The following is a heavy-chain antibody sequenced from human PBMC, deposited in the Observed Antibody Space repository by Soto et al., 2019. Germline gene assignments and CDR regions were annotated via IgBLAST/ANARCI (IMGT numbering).Heavy chain of an antibody. J-gene: IGHJ4*02. Sequence: QVQLQESGPGLVKPSQTLSLTCTVSGGSISSGGYYWSWIRPHPGKGLEWIGYIYYSGSTYYNPSLKSRVTISVDTSKNQFSLKLSSVTAADPAVYYCARGAALLWFGELPEPLSFDYWGQGTLVTVSS. D-gene: IGHD3-10*01. CDR2: IYYSGST. CDR3: ARGAALLWFGELPEPLSFDY. V-gene: IGHV4-31*03. CDR1: GGSISSGGYY.